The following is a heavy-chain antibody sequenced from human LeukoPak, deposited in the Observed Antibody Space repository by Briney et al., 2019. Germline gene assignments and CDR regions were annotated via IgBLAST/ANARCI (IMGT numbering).Heavy chain of an antibody. CDR2: IIPIFGTA. D-gene: IGHD3-22*01. CDR1: GGTFSSYA. J-gene: IGHJ4*02. V-gene: IGHV1-69*01. CDR3: ARALYDSSGYYYRLGY. Sequence: SVKVSCKASGGTFSSYAISWVRQAPGQGLEWMGGIIPIFGTANYAQKFQGRVTITADESTSTAYMELSSLRSEDTAVYYCARALYDSSGYYYRLGYWGQGALVTVSS.